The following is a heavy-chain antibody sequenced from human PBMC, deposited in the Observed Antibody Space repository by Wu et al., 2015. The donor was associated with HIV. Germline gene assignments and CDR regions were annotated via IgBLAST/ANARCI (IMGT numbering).Heavy chain of an antibody. CDR1: GGTFTSYA. CDR3: TRSSFAGSSDTWYSFDK. CDR2: IIPLLNTT. V-gene: IGHV1-69*01. Sequence: QVQLLQSGAEVKKPGSSVRVSCTASGGTFTSYAVSWVRQAPGQGLEWMGGIIPLLNTTIYAQKFQGRVTITADGSTATAYMEMSNLRSEDTAVYFCTRSSFAGSSDTWYSFDKWGQGTLVTVSS. D-gene: IGHD1-14*01. J-gene: IGHJ4*02.